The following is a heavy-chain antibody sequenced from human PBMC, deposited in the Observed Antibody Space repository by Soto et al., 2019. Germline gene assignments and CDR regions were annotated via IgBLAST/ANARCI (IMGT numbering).Heavy chain of an antibody. CDR2: NSGSGGST. J-gene: IGHJ4*02. Sequence: GGSLRLSCAASGFTFSTYDMSWVRQAPGKGLEWVSGNSGSGGSTNYADSVKGRFTISRDNPKNTLYLQMSSLRAEDTAVYYCANVGYWGQGTQVAVSS. CDR1: GFTFSTYD. CDR3: ANVGY. V-gene: IGHV3-23*01.